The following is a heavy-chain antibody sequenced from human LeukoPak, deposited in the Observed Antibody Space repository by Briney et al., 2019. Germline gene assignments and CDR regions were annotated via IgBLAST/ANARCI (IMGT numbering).Heavy chain of an antibody. Sequence: GGSLRLSCAASGFTFSSYTMNWVRQAPGKGLGWVSYISSSSGTIYYADSVKGRFTISRDNAKNSLYLQMNSLRAEDTAVYYCARDYSSSCPGDHWGQGTLVSVSS. CDR1: GFTFSSYT. J-gene: IGHJ4*02. V-gene: IGHV3-48*01. CDR3: ARDYSSSCPGDH. CDR2: ISSSSGTI. D-gene: IGHD6-13*01.